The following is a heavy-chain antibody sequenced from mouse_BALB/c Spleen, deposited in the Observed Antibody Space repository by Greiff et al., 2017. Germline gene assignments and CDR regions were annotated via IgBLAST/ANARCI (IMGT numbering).Heavy chain of an antibody. J-gene: IGHJ4*01. CDR1: GFSLTSYG. CDR3: AREDDGCSYDAMDY. CDR2: IWAGGST. V-gene: IGHV2-9*02. D-gene: IGHD1-1*01. Sequence: VKLMESGPGLVAPSQSLSITCTASGFSLTSYGVHWVRQPPGKGLEWLGVIWAGGSTNYNSALMSRLSISKDNSKSQVFLKMNSLQTDDTAMYYCAREDDGCSYDAMDYWGQGTSVTVSS.